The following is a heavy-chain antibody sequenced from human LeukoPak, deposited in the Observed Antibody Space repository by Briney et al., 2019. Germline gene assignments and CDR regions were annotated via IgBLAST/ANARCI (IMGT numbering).Heavy chain of an antibody. Sequence: SETLSLTCTVSGGSISSGDYYWSWIRQPPGKGLEWIGYIYYSGSTYYNPSLKSRVTISVDTSKNQFSLKLSSVTAADTAVYYCARDCSSTSDADAFDIWGQGTMVTVSS. CDR3: ARDCSSTSDADAFDI. J-gene: IGHJ3*02. D-gene: IGHD2-2*01. CDR1: GGSISSGDYY. CDR2: IYYSGST. V-gene: IGHV4-30-4*08.